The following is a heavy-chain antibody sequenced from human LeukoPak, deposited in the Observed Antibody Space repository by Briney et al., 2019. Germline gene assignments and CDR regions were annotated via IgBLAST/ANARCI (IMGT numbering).Heavy chain of an antibody. V-gene: IGHV3-23*01. D-gene: IGHD2-2*01. CDR2: MSGSGYST. CDR1: GFTFSSYA. J-gene: IGHJ4*02. CDR3: AKDYIGYDEDFDY. Sequence: GGSLRLSCAASGFTFSSYAMSWVRQAPGKGVEWDSSMSGSGYSTYYAKSVKGRFSISRDNSKNTLYLEMNSLRAEDTAVYYCAKDYIGYDEDFDYWGQGTLVTVSS.